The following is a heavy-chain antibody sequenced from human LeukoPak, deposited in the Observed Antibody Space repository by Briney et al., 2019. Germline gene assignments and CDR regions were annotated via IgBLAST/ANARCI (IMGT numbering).Heavy chain of an antibody. D-gene: IGHD3-22*01. CDR3: ARDHHYYDSSGYYLY. Sequence: ASVKVSCKASGYTFTGYYMHWVRQAPGQGLEWMGWINPNSGGTNYAQKFQGRVTMTRDTFISTAYMELSRLRSDDTAIYYCARDHHYYDSSGYYLYWGQGTLVTVSS. V-gene: IGHV1-2*02. J-gene: IGHJ4*02. CDR2: INPNSGGT. CDR1: GYTFTGYY.